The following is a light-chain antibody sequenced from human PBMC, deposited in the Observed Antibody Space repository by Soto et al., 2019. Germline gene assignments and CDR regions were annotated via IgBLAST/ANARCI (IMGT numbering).Light chain of an antibody. Sequence: IVLTQSPGTLSLSPGERATLSCRASHSVSSSYLAWYQQKPGQAPRLLIYGASSRATGIPDRFSGSGSGTDFTLTISRLEPEDFAVYYCQQYGSSPPHTFGQGTKLEIK. J-gene: IGKJ2*01. CDR3: QQYGSSPPHT. CDR1: HSVSSSY. V-gene: IGKV3-20*01. CDR2: GAS.